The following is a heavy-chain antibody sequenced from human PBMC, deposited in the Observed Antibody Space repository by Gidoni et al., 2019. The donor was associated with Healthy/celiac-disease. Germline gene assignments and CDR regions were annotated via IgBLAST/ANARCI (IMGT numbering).Heavy chain of an antibody. CDR2: INPSGST. J-gene: IGHJ4*02. Sequence: QVQLQQWGAGLLKPSETLSLTCAVYGGSFSGYYWSWIRQPPGKGLEWIGEINPSGSTNYNPSLKSRVTISVDTSKNQFSLKLSSVTAADTAVYYCARGVFRHRCSSTSCPFDYWGQGTLVTVSS. CDR1: GGSFSGYY. V-gene: IGHV4-34*01. D-gene: IGHD2-2*01. CDR3: ARGVFRHRCSSTSCPFDY.